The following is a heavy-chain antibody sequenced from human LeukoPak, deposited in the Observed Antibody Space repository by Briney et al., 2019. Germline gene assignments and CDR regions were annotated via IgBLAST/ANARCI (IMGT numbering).Heavy chain of an antibody. V-gene: IGHV4-4*07. Sequence: SETLSLTCTVSGGSISSYYWSWIRQPAGKGLEWIGRIYTSGSTNYNPSLKSRVTMSVDTSKNQFSLKMSCVPAADTAVYYCARDGPSIVGAPLFDYWGQGTLVTVSS. J-gene: IGHJ4*02. CDR1: GGSISSYY. CDR3: ARDGPSIVGAPLFDY. D-gene: IGHD1-26*01. CDR2: IYTSGST.